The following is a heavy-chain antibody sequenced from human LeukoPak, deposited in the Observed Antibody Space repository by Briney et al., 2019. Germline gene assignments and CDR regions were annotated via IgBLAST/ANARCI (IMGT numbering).Heavy chain of an antibody. J-gene: IGHJ6*03. V-gene: IGHV3-7*01. CDR1: GFTFSSYW. CDR3: ARDLRLPGGRHYMDV. Sequence: GGSLRLSCAASGFTFSSYWMSWVRQAPGKGLEWVANIKQDGSEKYYVDSVKGRFTISRDNAKNSLYLQMNSLRAEDTAVYYYARDLRLPGGRHYMDVWGKGTTVTVSS. D-gene: IGHD3-16*01. CDR2: IKQDGSEK.